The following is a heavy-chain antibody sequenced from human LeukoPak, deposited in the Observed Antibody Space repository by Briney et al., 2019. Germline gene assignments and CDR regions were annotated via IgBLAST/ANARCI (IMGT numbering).Heavy chain of an antibody. CDR3: ARSSGYYGSGSYYNPRYYYMDV. CDR2: IYTSGST. J-gene: IGHJ6*03. CDR1: GGSISSGSYY. D-gene: IGHD3-10*01. Sequence: SETLSLTCTVSGGSISSGSYYWSWIRQPAGKGLEWIGRIYTSGSTNYNPSLKSRVTISVDTSKNQFSLKLSSVTAADTAVYYCARSSGYYGSGSYYNPRYYYMDVWGKGTTVTISS. V-gene: IGHV4-61*02.